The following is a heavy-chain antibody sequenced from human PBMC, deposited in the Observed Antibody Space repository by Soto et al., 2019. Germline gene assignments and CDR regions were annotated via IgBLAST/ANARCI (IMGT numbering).Heavy chain of an antibody. CDR3: AKGILSATIGPYAMDV. CDR1: GFAFCSYA. V-gene: IGHV3-30*18. Sequence: PGGSLRLSCEASGFAFCSYAMHWVRQAPGKGLEWVGVISYDGNYIYYADSVKGRFTISRDNSKNTLYVQVNSLRPEDTAVYYCAKGILSATIGPYAMDVWGQGTTVTASS. J-gene: IGHJ6*02. CDR2: ISYDGNYI. D-gene: IGHD3-16*01.